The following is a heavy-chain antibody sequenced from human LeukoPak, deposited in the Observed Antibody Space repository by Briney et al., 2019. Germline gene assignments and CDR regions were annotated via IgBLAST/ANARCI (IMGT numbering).Heavy chain of an antibody. CDR2: MYYRGST. J-gene: IGHJ4*02. CDR1: GRSISNYY. CDR3: ARSRQEYYYDSSCYLY. Sequence: PSETLSLTCTVSGRSISNYYWGSVRQPPGKGLGCIGYMYYRGSTKYNPSLKSRVTISVDTSKNQFSLKLSSVTAADTAVYYCARSRQEYYYDSSCYLYWGQGTLVTVSS. V-gene: IGHV4-59*01. D-gene: IGHD3-22*01.